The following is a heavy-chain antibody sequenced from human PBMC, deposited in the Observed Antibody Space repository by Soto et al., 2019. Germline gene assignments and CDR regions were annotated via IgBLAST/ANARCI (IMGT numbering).Heavy chain of an antibody. Sequence: EVQLVESGGSLVQPGGSMRLSCAASGFTFSSYSMNWVRQAPGKGLEWVSYISSSRSTIYYADSVKGRFTISRDNAKNSLYLLMNSLRAEDTAVYYCARDCPGSSTTCYGNEWFDSWGQGTLVTVSS. D-gene: IGHD2-2*01. V-gene: IGHV3-48*01. CDR3: ARDCPGSSTTCYGNEWFDS. CDR1: GFTFSSYS. J-gene: IGHJ5*01. CDR2: ISSSRSTI.